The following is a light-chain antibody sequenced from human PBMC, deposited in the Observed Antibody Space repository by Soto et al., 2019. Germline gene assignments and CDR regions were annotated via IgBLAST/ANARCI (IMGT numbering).Light chain of an antibody. Sequence: DIQMTQSPPTLAASVGDRVNITCRASQRIGSWLAWYQQKPGKAPKLLIYHASRLSSGVPSRFSGTASGIEFTLTISSLQTDDFATYYCQQYNNYPLTFSVGTKV. J-gene: IGKJ4*01. CDR3: QQYNNYPLT. CDR2: HAS. V-gene: IGKV1-5*03. CDR1: QRIGSW.